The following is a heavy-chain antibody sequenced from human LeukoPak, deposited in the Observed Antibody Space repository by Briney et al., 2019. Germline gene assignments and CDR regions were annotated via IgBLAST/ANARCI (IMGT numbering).Heavy chain of an antibody. V-gene: IGHV3-23*01. D-gene: IGHD3-3*01. CDR1: GFTFSSYA. CDR3: AKVVDFWSGFDY. J-gene: IGHJ4*02. Sequence: GGSLRLSSAASGFTFSSYAMSWVRQAPGKGLEWVSAISGSGGSTYYADSVKGRFTISRDNSKNTLYLQMNSLRAEDTAVYYCAKVVDFWSGFDYWGQGTLVTVSS. CDR2: ISGSGGST.